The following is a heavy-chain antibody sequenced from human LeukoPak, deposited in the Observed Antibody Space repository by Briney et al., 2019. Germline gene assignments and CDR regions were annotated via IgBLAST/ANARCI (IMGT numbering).Heavy chain of an antibody. J-gene: IGHJ6*02. CDR2: IYSGGST. V-gene: IGHV3-66*01. D-gene: IGHD6-13*01. CDR1: GFTVSSNY. Sequence: GSLRLSCAASGFTVSSNYMSWVRQAPGKGLEWVSVIYSGGSTYYADSVKGRFTISRDNSKNTLYLQMNSLRAEDTAVYYCARGYSSSWYDGMDVWGQGTTVTVSS. CDR3: ARGYSSSWYDGMDV.